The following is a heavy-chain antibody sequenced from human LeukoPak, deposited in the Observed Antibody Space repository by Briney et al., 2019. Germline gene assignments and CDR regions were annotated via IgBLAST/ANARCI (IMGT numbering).Heavy chain of an antibody. Sequence: ASVKVSCKTSGYTFTGYYMHWVRQAPGQGLEWMGWINPNSGGTNYAQKFQGWVTMTRDTSISTAYMELSRLRSDDTAVYYCARGQGVAARLQHWGQGTLVTVSS. CDR3: ARGQGVAARLQH. J-gene: IGHJ1*01. D-gene: IGHD6-19*01. CDR2: INPNSGGT. CDR1: GYTFTGYY. V-gene: IGHV1-2*04.